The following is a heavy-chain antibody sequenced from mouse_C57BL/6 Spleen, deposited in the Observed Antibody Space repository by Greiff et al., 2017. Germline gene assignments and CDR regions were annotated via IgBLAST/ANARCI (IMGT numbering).Heavy chain of an antibody. Sequence: EVQVVESGGGLVKPGGSLKLSCAASGFTFSDYGMHWVRQAPEKGLEWVAYISSGSSTIYYADTVKGRFTISRDNAKNTLFLQMTSLRSEDTAMYYCARDGYYVYCYFDVWGTGTTVTVSS. D-gene: IGHD2-3*01. J-gene: IGHJ1*03. CDR3: ARDGYYVYCYFDV. CDR1: GFTFSDYG. V-gene: IGHV5-17*01. CDR2: ISSGSSTI.